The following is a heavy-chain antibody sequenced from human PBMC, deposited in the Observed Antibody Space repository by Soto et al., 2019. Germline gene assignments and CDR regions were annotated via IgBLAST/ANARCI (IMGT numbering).Heavy chain of an antibody. D-gene: IGHD3-10*01. CDR3: ASSYTENFDY. CDR2: ISWNSGSI. Sequence: PGGSLRLSCAASGFTFDDYAMHWVRQAPGKGLEWVSGISWNSGSIGYADSVKGRFTISRDNAKNTLYLQMNSLRAEDTAVYYCASSYTENFDYWGQGTLVTVSS. CDR1: GFTFDDYA. V-gene: IGHV3-9*01. J-gene: IGHJ4*02.